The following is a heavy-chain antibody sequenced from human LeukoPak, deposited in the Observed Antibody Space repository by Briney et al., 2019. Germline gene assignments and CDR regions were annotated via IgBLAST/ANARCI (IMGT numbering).Heavy chain of an antibody. V-gene: IGHV4-59*01. CDR2: IYYSGST. D-gene: IGHD1-26*01. CDR1: GGSISSYY. J-gene: IGHJ6*02. Sequence: SSETLSLTCTVSGGSISSYYWSWIRQPPGKGLEWIGYIYYSGSTNYNPSLKSRVTISVDTSKNQFSLKLSSVTAADTAVYYCARVGGTNYYYYGMDVWGQGTTVTVSS. CDR3: ARVGGTNYYYYGMDV.